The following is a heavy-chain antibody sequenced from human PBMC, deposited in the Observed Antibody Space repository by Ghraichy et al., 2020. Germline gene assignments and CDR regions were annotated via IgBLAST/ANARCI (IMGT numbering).Heavy chain of an antibody. CDR1: GFTVSSNY. Sequence: GGSLRLSCAASGFTVSSNYMSWVRQAPGKGLEWVSVIYSGGSTYYADSVKGRFTISRDNSKNTLYLQMNSLRAEDTAVYYCARARWELVWDHGAFDIWGQGTMVTVSS. D-gene: IGHD1-26*01. CDR3: ARARWELVWDHGAFDI. CDR2: IYSGGST. V-gene: IGHV3-53*01. J-gene: IGHJ3*02.